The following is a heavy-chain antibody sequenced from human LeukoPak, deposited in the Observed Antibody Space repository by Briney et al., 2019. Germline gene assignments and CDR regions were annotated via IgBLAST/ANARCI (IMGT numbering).Heavy chain of an antibody. D-gene: IGHD3-22*01. CDR1: GFILSTSE. Sequence: PGGSLRLSCVASGFILSTSEMNWVRQAPGRGLEWVSFIASDGTIYYADSVKGRFTISRDNAKNSLYLQMNSLRAEDTAVYYCARGEYYYDSSGLPPHGAFDIWGQGTMVTVSS. V-gene: IGHV3-48*03. CDR2: IASDGTI. J-gene: IGHJ3*02. CDR3: ARGEYYYDSSGLPPHGAFDI.